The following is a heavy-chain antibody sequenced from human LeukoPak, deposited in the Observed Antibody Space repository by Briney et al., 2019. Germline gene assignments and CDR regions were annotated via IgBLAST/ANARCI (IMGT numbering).Heavy chain of an antibody. CDR2: INAGNGNT. CDR3: ARDPIRAAFGVVIPPDY. V-gene: IGHV1-3*01. CDR1: GYTFTSYA. J-gene: IGHJ4*02. D-gene: IGHD3-3*01. Sequence: ASVQVSCQASGYTFTSYAMHWVRQAPGQRLEWMGWINAGNGNTKYSQKFQGRVTITRDTSASTAYMELSSLRSEDTAVYYCARDPIRAAFGVVIPPDYWGQGTLVTVSS.